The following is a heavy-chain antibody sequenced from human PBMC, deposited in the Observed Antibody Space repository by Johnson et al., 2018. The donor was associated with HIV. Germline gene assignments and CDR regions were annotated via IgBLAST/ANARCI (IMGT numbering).Heavy chain of an antibody. CDR3: ARDFSLVGGWSPFDI. V-gene: IGHV3-66*01. CDR2: IYSDGST. D-gene: IGHD6-19*01. J-gene: IGHJ3*02. Sequence: VQLVESGGGWVQPGGSLRLSCAASGFTVSSDYMSWVRQAPGKGLEWVSVIYSDGSTYYADSVQGRFTVSRDNSQNLLYLQLSSLRAEDTAVYYCARDFSLVGGWSPFDIWGQGTMVTVSS. CDR1: GFTVSSDY.